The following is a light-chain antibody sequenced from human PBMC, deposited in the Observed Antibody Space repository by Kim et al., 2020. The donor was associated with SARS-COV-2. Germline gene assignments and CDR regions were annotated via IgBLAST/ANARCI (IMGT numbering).Light chain of an antibody. J-gene: IGKJ1*01. Sequence: ASVGYRVTITCRASQSISSWLAWYQKKPGKAPKVLIYKASGLESGVPSRFSGSGSGTEFTLTISSLQPDDFATYYCQQYNSYSLTFGQGTKVEIK. V-gene: IGKV1-5*03. CDR2: KAS. CDR3: QQYNSYSLT. CDR1: QSISSW.